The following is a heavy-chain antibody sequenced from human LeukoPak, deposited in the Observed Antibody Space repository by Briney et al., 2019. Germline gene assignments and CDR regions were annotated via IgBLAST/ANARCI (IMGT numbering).Heavy chain of an antibody. V-gene: IGHV4-4*07. Sequence: SETLSLTCTVSGGSISSYYWSWIRQPAGKGLEWLGRIHSSKGTNYNPSLKSRVTMSLDTSKNQFSLKLSSVSAADTAMYYCARGDYDYVWGSYCAFDYWGQGTLVTVSS. D-gene: IGHD3-16*01. CDR3: ARGDYDYVWGSYCAFDY. J-gene: IGHJ4*02. CDR1: GGSISSYY. CDR2: IHSSKGT.